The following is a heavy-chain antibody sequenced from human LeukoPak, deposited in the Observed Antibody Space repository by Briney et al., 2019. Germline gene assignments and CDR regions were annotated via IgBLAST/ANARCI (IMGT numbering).Heavy chain of an antibody. CDR3: ATTYYDFWSGYYTPPDY. V-gene: IGHV3-7*01. J-gene: IGHJ4*02. Sequence: GSLRLSCAASGFTFSSYWMSWVRQAPGKGLEWVANIKQDGSEKYYVDSVKGRFTISGDNAKNSLYLQMNSLRAEDTAVYYCATTYYDFWSGYYTPPDYWGQGTLVTVSS. CDR1: GFTFSSYW. CDR2: IKQDGSEK. D-gene: IGHD3-3*01.